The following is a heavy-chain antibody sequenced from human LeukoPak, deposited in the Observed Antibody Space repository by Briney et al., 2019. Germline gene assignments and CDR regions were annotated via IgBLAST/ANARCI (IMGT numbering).Heavy chain of an antibody. Sequence: SGPTLVKPTQTLTLTCTFSDFSLSTPGMGVGWIRQPPGKALDWLAFIYYNDDKRYSPSLRSRLTITRDTSKHQVILAMTNMDPVDTATYYCAHLVVTIDWRSYFDYWGQGALVTVSS. D-gene: IGHD3-9*01. J-gene: IGHJ4*02. CDR3: AHLVVTIDWRSYFDY. CDR1: DFSLSTPGMG. V-gene: IGHV2-5*01. CDR2: IYYNDDK.